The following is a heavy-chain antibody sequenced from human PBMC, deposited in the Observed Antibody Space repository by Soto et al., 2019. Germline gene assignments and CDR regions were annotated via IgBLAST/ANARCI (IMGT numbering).Heavy chain of an antibody. CDR3: ARVPPHFHYGSGGYFDY. J-gene: IGHJ4*02. Sequence: SETLSLTCTVSGGSISSYYWSWIRQPPGKGLEWIGYIYYSGSTNYNPSLKSRVTISVDTSKNQFSLKLSSVTAADTAVYYCARVPPHFHYGSGGYFDYWGQGTLVTVST. V-gene: IGHV4-59*01. CDR1: GGSISSYY. D-gene: IGHD3-10*01. CDR2: IYYSGST.